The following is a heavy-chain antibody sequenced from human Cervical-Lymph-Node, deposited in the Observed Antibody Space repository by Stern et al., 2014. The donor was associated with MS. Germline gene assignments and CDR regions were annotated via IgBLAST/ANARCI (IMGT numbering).Heavy chain of an antibody. CDR3: TSTGQLAAFDI. J-gene: IGHJ3*02. Sequence: EVQLVESGGGFVQPGGSLKLSCAASGFTFSGSAMHWVRQASGKGLEWVGRLRNKANSYATSYAASVKGRFTISRDDSKNTAYLQMNSLKTEDTAVYYCTSTGQLAAFDIWGQGTMVTVSS. CDR1: GFTFSGSA. CDR2: LRNKANSYAT. V-gene: IGHV3-73*02. D-gene: IGHD6-6*01.